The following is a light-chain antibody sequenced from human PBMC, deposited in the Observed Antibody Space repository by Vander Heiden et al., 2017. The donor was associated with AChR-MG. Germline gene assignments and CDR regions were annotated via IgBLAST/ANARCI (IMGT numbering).Light chain of an antibody. CDR2: DVR. CDR3: CSYTSTSTLV. Sequence: QSALTQPASVSGSTGQSITIPCTGTGSDVGGYNSVSWYQQHPGKVPKLMIYDVRNLPSGISDRFSGSKSGNTASLTISGLQTDDEADYYCCSYTSTSTLVFGGGTRLTVL. V-gene: IGLV2-14*03. J-gene: IGLJ2*01. CDR1: GSDVGGYNS.